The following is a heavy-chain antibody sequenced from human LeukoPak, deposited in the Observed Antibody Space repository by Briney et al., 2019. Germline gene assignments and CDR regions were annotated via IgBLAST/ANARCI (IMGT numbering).Heavy chain of an antibody. J-gene: IGHJ3*02. CDR2: ISSSSSYI. CDR3: ARDLRDIVVVPAAPDAFDI. D-gene: IGHD2-2*01. CDR1: GFTFSSYS. Sequence: GGSLRLSCAASGFTFSSYSMNWVRQAPGKGLEWVSSISSSSSYIYYADSVKGRFIISRDNAKNSLYLQMNSLRAEDTAVYYCARDLRDIVVVPAAPDAFDIWGQGTMVTVSS. V-gene: IGHV3-21*01.